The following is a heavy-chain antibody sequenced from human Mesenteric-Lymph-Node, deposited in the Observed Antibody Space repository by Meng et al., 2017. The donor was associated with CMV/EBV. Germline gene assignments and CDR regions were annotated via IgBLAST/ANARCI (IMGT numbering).Heavy chain of an antibody. J-gene: IGHJ5*02. CDR2: IRYDGSVK. V-gene: IGHV3-30*02. Sequence: GESLKISCAASGFTFSAYGMHWLRQAPGKGLEWVGFIRYDGSVKYYGDQLMGRFTISRDNSENTLFLQMNSLRAEDTAVYYCVNLEMAALGSWGQGTLVTVSS. D-gene: IGHD5-24*01. CDR1: GFTFSAYG. CDR3: VNLEMAALGS.